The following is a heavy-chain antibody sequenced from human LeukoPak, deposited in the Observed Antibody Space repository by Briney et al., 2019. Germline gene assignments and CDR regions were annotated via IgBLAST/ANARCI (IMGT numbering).Heavy chain of an antibody. CDR3: ARDAILTGYPKVPYFDY. CDR2: ISTRSSYI. CDR1: GFTFSSYS. Sequence: GGSLRLSCAASGFTFSSYSMNWVRQAPGEWLEWVSSISTRSSYIYYADSVKVRFTIFRDNSETSLYLQMNSLRAEDTAVYYCARDAILTGYPKVPYFDYWGQGTLVTVSS. D-gene: IGHD3-9*01. V-gene: IGHV3-21*01. J-gene: IGHJ4*02.